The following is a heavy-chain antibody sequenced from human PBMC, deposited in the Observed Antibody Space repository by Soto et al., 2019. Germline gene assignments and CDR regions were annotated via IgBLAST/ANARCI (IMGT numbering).Heavy chain of an antibody. D-gene: IGHD6-19*01. J-gene: IGHJ4*02. Sequence: PSETLSLTCAVYGGSFSGYYWSWIRQPPGKGLEWIGEINHSGSTNYNPSLKSRVTISVDTSKNQFSLKLSSVTAADTAVCYCARADESSGWPFDYWGQGTLVTVSS. CDR2: INHSGST. CDR3: ARADESSGWPFDY. CDR1: GGSFSGYY. V-gene: IGHV4-34*01.